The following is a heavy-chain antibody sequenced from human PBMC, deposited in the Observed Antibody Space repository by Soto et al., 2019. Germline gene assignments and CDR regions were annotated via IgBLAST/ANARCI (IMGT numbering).Heavy chain of an antibody. CDR1: GGSISSGGYY. CDR2: IYYSGST. Sequence: QVQLQESGPGLVKPSQTLSLTCTVSGGSISSGGYYWSWIRQHPGKGLEWSGYIYYSGSTYYNPSLKSRVTISVDTSKNQFSLKLSSVTAADTAVYYCARGVKSRLRYFDFPSDYWGQGTLVTVSS. D-gene: IGHD3-9*01. J-gene: IGHJ4*02. CDR3: ARGVKSRLRYFDFPSDY. V-gene: IGHV4-31*03.